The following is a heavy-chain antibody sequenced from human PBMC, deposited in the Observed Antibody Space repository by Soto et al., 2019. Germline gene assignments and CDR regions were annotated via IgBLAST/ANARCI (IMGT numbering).Heavy chain of an antibody. CDR3: ANLYGSGSYSANFDY. V-gene: IGHV3-23*01. CDR2: ISGSGGST. D-gene: IGHD3-10*01. J-gene: IGHJ4*02. CDR1: GFTFSSYG. Sequence: GGSLRLSCAASGFTFSSYGMHWVRQAPGKGLEWVSAISGSGGSTYYADSVKGRFTISRDNSKNTLYLQMNSLRAEDTAVYYCANLYGSGSYSANFDYWGQGTLVTVSS.